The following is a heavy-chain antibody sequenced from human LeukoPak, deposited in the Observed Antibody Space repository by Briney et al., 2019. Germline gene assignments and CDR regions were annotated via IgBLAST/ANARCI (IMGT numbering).Heavy chain of an antibody. J-gene: IGHJ5*02. CDR3: ARDSCSSTSCLFNWFDP. V-gene: IGHV3-30*03. CDR2: ISYDGSNK. D-gene: IGHD2-2*01. CDR1: GFTFSSYG. Sequence: PGGSLRLSCAASGFTFSSYGMHWVRQAPGKGLEGVAVISYDGSNKYYADSVKGRFTISSDNSKNTLYLQMNSLRAEDTAVYYCARDSCSSTSCLFNWFDPWGQGTLVTVSS.